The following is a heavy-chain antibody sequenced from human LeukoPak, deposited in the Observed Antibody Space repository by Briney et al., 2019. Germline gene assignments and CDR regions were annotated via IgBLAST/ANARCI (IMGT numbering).Heavy chain of an antibody. CDR2: IWYDGSNK. CDR3: AKDGGLDYDFWSGYHRTAYYFDY. V-gene: IGHV3-33*06. D-gene: IGHD3-3*01. J-gene: IGHJ4*02. CDR1: GFTFSSYG. Sequence: GRSLRLSCAASGFTFSSYGMHWVRQAPGKGLEWVAVIWYDGSNKYYADPVKGRFTISRDNSKNTLYLQMNSLRAEDTAVYYCAKDGGLDYDFWSGYHRTAYYFDYWGQGTLVTVSS.